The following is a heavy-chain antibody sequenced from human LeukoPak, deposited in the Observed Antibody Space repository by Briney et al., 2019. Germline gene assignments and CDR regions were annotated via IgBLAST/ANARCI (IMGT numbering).Heavy chain of an antibody. CDR1: GGSISSGGYY. Sequence: SETLSLTCTVSGGSISSGGYYWSWIRQHPGKGLEWIGYIYYSGSTYYNPSPKSRVTISVDTSKNQFSLKLSSVTAADTAVYYCARANTYYDILTGPMGPNWFDPWGQGTLVTVSS. D-gene: IGHD3-9*01. CDR2: IYYSGST. J-gene: IGHJ5*02. V-gene: IGHV4-31*03. CDR3: ARANTYYDILTGPMGPNWFDP.